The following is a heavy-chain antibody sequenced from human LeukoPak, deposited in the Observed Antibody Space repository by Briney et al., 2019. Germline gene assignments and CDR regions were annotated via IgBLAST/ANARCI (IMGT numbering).Heavy chain of an antibody. Sequence: GGSLRLSCAASGFTFDDYAMHWVRHAPGKGLEWVSGISWNSGSIGYADSVKGRFTISRDNAKNSLYLQMNSLRAEDVALYYCAKATPGIAVAGSFDYWGQGTLVTVSS. CDR1: GFTFDDYA. D-gene: IGHD6-19*01. J-gene: IGHJ4*02. V-gene: IGHV3-9*03. CDR2: ISWNSGSI. CDR3: AKATPGIAVAGSFDY.